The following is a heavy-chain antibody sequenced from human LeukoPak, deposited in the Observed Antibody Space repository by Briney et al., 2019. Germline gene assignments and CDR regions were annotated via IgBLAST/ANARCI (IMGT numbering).Heavy chain of an antibody. CDR1: SGSISSYY. J-gene: IGHJ4*02. CDR2: IYYSGST. Sequence: SETLSLTCTVSSGSISSYYWSWIRQPPGKGLEWIGYIYYSGSTNYNPSLKSRVTISVDTSKNQFSLKLSSVTAADTAVYYCARVAYSSGWYVLATHFDYWGQGTLVTVSS. D-gene: IGHD6-19*01. V-gene: IGHV4-59*01. CDR3: ARVAYSSGWYVLATHFDY.